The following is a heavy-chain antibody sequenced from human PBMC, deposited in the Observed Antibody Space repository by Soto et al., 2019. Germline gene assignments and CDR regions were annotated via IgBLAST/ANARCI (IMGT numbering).Heavy chain of an antibody. V-gene: IGHV3-21*01. Sequence: GGSLRLSCAASGFTFSSYSMNWVRQAPGKGLEWVSSISSSSSYIYYADSVKGRFTISRDNAKNSLYLQMNSLRAEDTAVYYCARDEALWFGDYYYYYMDVWGKGTTVTVSS. CDR3: ARDEALWFGDYYYYYMDV. CDR1: GFTFSSYS. CDR2: ISSSSSYI. D-gene: IGHD3-10*01. J-gene: IGHJ6*03.